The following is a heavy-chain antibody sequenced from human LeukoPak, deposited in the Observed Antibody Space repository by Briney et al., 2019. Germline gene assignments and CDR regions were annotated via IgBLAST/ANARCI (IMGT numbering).Heavy chain of an antibody. J-gene: IGHJ3*02. CDR3: ASKAVAGFDAFDI. V-gene: IGHV5-51*01. CDR1: GYSFTSYW. CDR2: IYPGDSDT. Sequence: GESLKISCKGSGYSFTSYWIGWVRQMPGKGLEWMGIIYPGDSDTRYSPSFQGQVTISADKTISTAYLQWSSLKASDTAMYYCASKAVAGFDAFDIWGQGTMATVSS. D-gene: IGHD6-19*01.